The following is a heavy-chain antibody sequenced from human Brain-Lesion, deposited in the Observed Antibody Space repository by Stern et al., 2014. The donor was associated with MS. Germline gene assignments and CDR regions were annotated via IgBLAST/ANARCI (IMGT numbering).Heavy chain of an antibody. V-gene: IGHV4-39*01. CDR3: AGEEDIRYCSGGSCTGNWFDP. D-gene: IGHD2-15*01. Sequence: QLVESGPGLVKPSETLSLTCTVAGGSVSSTSYVWAWIRQPPGKGLEWIGTIYYSGNTYYSPSLKSRLTISLDTSKNQFSLQLRSVTAADTAVYYCAGEEDIRYCSGGSCTGNWFDPWGQGTLVTVSS. CDR2: IYYSGNT. CDR1: GGSVSSTSYV. J-gene: IGHJ5*02.